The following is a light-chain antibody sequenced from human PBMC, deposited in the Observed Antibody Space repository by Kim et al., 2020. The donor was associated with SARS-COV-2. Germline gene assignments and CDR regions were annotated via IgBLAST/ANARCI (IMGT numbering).Light chain of an antibody. J-gene: IGKJ1*01. Sequence: ASVGDRVTITCRPSQSIGKFLNCYQQRPGRAPKLLIFGVSSLRSGVPSRFSGSESATDFSLTISSLQPEDSATYYCQQSYSTPPTFGQGTKVDIK. CDR2: GVS. CDR1: QSIGKF. V-gene: IGKV1-39*01. CDR3: QQSYSTPPT.